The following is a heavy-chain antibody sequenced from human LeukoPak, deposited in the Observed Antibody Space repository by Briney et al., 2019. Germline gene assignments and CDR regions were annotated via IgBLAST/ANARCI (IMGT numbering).Heavy chain of an antibody. CDR2: IRSRGGST. V-gene: IGHV3-23*01. J-gene: IGHJ4*02. CDR1: GFTFTSYA. D-gene: IGHD3-22*01. CDR3: AKAPYYDSSGDHITLFDY. Sequence: ARSLRLSCAASGFTFTSYAMSWVRQPPGKVLEWVSAIRSRGGSTYYADSVKGRFTNSRDNSKNTLYLQMNSLRAEDTAVSYCAKAPYYDSSGDHITLFDYWGQGTLVTDSS.